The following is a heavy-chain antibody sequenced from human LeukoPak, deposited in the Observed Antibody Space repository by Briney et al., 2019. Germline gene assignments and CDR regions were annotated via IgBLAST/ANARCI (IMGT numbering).Heavy chain of an antibody. Sequence: KPSETLSLTCTVSGGSISSYYWSWIRQPAGKGLEWIGRIYTSGGTNYNPSLKSRVTMSVDTSKNQFSLKLSSVTAADTAVYYCARIFYGSGSYSWFDPWGQGTLVTVSS. CDR1: GGSISSYY. J-gene: IGHJ5*02. D-gene: IGHD3-10*01. CDR3: ARIFYGSGSYSWFDP. V-gene: IGHV4-4*07. CDR2: IYTSGGT.